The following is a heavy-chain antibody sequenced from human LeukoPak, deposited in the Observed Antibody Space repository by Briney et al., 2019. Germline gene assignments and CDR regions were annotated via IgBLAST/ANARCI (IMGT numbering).Heavy chain of an antibody. D-gene: IGHD3-22*01. CDR2: ISSSGSTI. J-gene: IGHJ4*02. Sequence: GGSLRLSCAASGFTFSDYYMSWIRQAPGKGLEWVSYISSSGSTIYYADSVKGRFTISRDNVKNSLYPQMNSLRAEDTAVYYCARVLVAMIVEYYFDYWGQGTLVTVSS. CDR3: ARVLVAMIVEYYFDY. CDR1: GFTFSDYY. V-gene: IGHV3-11*01.